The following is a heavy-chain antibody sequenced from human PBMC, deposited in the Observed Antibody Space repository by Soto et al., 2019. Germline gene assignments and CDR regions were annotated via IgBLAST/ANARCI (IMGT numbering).Heavy chain of an antibody. D-gene: IGHD6-13*01. V-gene: IGHV6-1*01. CDR1: GDSVSSNSAA. CDR2: TYYRSKWYN. Sequence: SQTLSLTCXISGDSVSSNSAAWNWIRQSPSRGLEWLGRTYYRSKWYNDYAVSVKSRITINPDTSKNQFSLQLNSVTPEDTAVYYCARGISSSWAPHFDYWGQGTLVTAPQ. CDR3: ARGISSSWAPHFDY. J-gene: IGHJ4*02.